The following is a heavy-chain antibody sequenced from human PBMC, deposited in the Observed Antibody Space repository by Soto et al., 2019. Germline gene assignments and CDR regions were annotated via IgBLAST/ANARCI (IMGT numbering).Heavy chain of an antibody. D-gene: IGHD3-22*01. CDR1: GCTFSSYA. J-gene: IGHJ4*02. CDR2: IIPIFGTA. V-gene: IGHV1-69*06. Sequence: SVKVSCKASGCTFSSYAISWVRQAPGQGLEWVGGIIPIFGTANYAQKFQGRVTITADKSTSTAYMELSSLRSEDTAVYYCASPYYYDSSGYYLRGGSYFEYWGQVTLDNVS. CDR3: ASPYYYDSSGYYLRGGSYFEY.